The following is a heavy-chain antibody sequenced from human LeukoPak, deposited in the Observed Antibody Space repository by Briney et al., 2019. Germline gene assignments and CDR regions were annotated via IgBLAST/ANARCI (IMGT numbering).Heavy chain of an antibody. J-gene: IGHJ4*02. D-gene: IGHD3-22*01. CDR2: ISGSGDNT. Sequence: QTGGSLRLSCEVFGFTFSSYAMSWVRQAPGKGLEWVSAISGSGDNTYYADSVKGRFTISRDNSRSTLYLQMNSLRADDTAVYYCAKDLSHRDYVDSSGSYPGYFDSWGQGTLVTVSS. CDR1: GFTFSSYA. V-gene: IGHV3-23*01. CDR3: AKDLSHRDYVDSSGSYPGYFDS.